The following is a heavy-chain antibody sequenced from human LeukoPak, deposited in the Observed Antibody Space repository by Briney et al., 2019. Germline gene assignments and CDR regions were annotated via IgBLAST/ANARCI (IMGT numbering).Heavy chain of an antibody. CDR3: AKGPLRGTAAAIDY. Sequence: GRSLSLSCAASGFTFSSYGMHWVRQAPGKGLEWVAVISYDGSNKYYADSVKGRFTISRDNSKNTLYLQMNSLRAEDTAVYYCAKGPLRGTAAAIDYWGQGTLVTASS. V-gene: IGHV3-30*18. CDR2: ISYDGSNK. CDR1: GFTFSSYG. J-gene: IGHJ4*02. D-gene: IGHD2-2*01.